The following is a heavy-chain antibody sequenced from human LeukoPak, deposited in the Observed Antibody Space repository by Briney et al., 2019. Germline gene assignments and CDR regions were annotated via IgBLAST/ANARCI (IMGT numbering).Heavy chain of an antibody. J-gene: IGHJ4*02. V-gene: IGHV3-33*03. CDR3: AKDSQVGATGYFDY. D-gene: IGHD1-26*01. Sequence: GGSLRLSCAASGFIFSTYGMHWVRQAPGKGLEWVAVVWSGGNNKYYSDSVKARFTISRDNSKNTLYLQMNSLRAEDTAVYYCAKDSQVGATGYFDYRGQGTLVTVSS. CDR2: VWSGGNNK. CDR1: GFIFSTYG.